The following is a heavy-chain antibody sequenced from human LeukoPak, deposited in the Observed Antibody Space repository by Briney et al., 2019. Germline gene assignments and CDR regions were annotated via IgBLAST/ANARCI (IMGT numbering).Heavy chain of an antibody. D-gene: IGHD2-21*01. CDR2: IYYSGST. CDR1: GGSISSSSYY. Sequence: SETLSLTCTVSGGSISSSSYYWGWIRQPPGKGLEWIGSIYYSGSTYYNPSLKSRVTISVDTSKNQFSLKLSSVTAADTAVYYCARPHPYCGGDCYSFDYWGQGTLVTVSS. J-gene: IGHJ4*02. CDR3: ARPHPYCGGDCYSFDY. V-gene: IGHV4-39*01.